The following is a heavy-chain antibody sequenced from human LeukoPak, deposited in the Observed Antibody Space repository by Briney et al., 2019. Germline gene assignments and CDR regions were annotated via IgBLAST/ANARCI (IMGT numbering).Heavy chain of an antibody. V-gene: IGHV4-4*07. Sequence: PSETLSLTCTVSGHSISRYYWSWIRQPAGKGLEWIGRIYTSGNTNYNPSLKSRVTMSVDTSNNQFSLKLSSVTAADTAVYYCARDSGTTGEVKFDPWGQGTLVTVSS. CDR3: ARDSGTTGEVKFDP. CDR2: IYTSGNT. CDR1: GHSISRYY. D-gene: IGHD3-10*01. J-gene: IGHJ5*02.